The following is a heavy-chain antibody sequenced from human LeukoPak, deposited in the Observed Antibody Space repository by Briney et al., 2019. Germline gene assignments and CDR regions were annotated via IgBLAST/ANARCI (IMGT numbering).Heavy chain of an antibody. CDR1: GYTFTNYG. Sequence: ASVKVSCKASGYTFTNYGISWVRQAPGQGLEWMGWISAYNGNTNYAQKLQGRVTMTTDTSTSTAYMELRSLRSDDTAVYYCARERTYYYGSGSFDYLDYWGQGTLVTVSS. CDR3: ARERTYYYGSGSFDYLDY. CDR2: ISAYNGNT. V-gene: IGHV1-18*01. D-gene: IGHD3-10*01. J-gene: IGHJ4*02.